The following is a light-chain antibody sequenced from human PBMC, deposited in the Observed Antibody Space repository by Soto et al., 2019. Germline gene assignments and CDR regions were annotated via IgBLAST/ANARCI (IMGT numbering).Light chain of an antibody. CDR2: KTN. CDR3: AAWDDSLSAWV. V-gene: IGLV1-47*01. J-gene: IGLJ3*02. CDR1: SYNIGKNL. Sequence: QSVLTQPPSASGTPGQRVTISCSGGSYNIGKNLVYWYQQRPGTAPTLLIFKTNARPSGVPDRFSGSNSGSSASLAISGLLSEDEADYFCAAWDDSLSAWVFGGGTQLTVL.